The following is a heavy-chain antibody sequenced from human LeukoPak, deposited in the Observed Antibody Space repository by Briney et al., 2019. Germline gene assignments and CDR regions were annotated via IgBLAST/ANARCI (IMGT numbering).Heavy chain of an antibody. CDR1: GYTFTGYY. Sequence: GASVKVSCKASGYTFTGYYMHWVRQAPGQGLEWMGWINPNSGGTNYAQKFQGRVTMTRDTSISTAYMELSRLRSDDTAVYYCARTYYYDSSGPLNYWGQGTLVIVSS. CDR3: ARTYYYDSSGPLNY. V-gene: IGHV1-2*02. D-gene: IGHD3-22*01. J-gene: IGHJ4*02. CDR2: INPNSGGT.